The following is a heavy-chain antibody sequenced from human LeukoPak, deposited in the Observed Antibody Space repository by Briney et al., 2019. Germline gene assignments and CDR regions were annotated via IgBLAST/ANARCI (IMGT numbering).Heavy chain of an antibody. CDR2: IKANSGGT. CDR3: ARDPDDSSDSHSDY. D-gene: IGHD3-22*01. Sequence: ASVKVSCKASGYIFTDYYMHWVRQAPGQGLEWMGWIKANSGGTKYAQKFQGRVTMTRDTSISTAYMELSRLRSDDTAVYYCARDPDDSSDSHSDYWGQGTLVTVSS. J-gene: IGHJ4*02. CDR1: GYIFTDYY. V-gene: IGHV1-2*02.